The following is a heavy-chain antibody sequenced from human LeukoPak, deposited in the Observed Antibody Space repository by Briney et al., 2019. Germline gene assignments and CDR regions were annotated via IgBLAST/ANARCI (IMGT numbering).Heavy chain of an antibody. CDR2: ISGNGA. CDR1: QFNFNKFG. CDR3: AKDPNGDYIGTFDI. Sequence: GGSLRLSCATSQFNFNKFGMTWVRQAPGKGLEWVSSISGNGAQYADSVRGRFAISRDNSKNTLYLQMNSLRAEDTAVYFCAKDPNGDYIGTFDIWGQGTMVTVSS. D-gene: IGHD4-17*01. J-gene: IGHJ3*02. V-gene: IGHV3-23*01.